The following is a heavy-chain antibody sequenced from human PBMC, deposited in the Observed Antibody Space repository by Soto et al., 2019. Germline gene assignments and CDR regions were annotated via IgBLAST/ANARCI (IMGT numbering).Heavy chain of an antibody. D-gene: IGHD6-19*01. CDR2: ISYDGSNK. V-gene: IGHV3-30*18. J-gene: IGHJ6*02. CDR1: GFTFSSYG. CDR3: AKEVAVAGIYYYGMDV. Sequence: PGGSLRLSCAASGFTFSSYGMHWVRQAPGKGLEWVAVISYDGSNKYYAASVKGRFTISRDNSKNTLYLQMNSLRAEDTAVYYCAKEVAVAGIYYYGMDVWGQGTTVTVSS.